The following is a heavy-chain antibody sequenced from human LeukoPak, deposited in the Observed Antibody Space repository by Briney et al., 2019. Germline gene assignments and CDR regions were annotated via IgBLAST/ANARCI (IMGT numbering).Heavy chain of an antibody. D-gene: IGHD1-1*01. CDR3: ARVQDWNGLDY. CDR1: GFTFSSYS. CDR2: ISSSSSYT. V-gene: IGHV3-21*01. J-gene: IGHJ4*02. Sequence: GGSLRLSCAASGFTFSSYSMDWVRQAPGKGLEWVSSISSSSSYTYYADSVKGRFTISRDNAKNSLYLQMNSLRAEDTAVYYCARVQDWNGLDYWGQGTLVTVSS.